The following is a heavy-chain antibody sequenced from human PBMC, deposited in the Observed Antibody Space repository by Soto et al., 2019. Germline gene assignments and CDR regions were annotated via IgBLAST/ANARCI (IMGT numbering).Heavy chain of an antibody. D-gene: IGHD4-17*01. CDR3: AGVRGYADYDVFDI. V-gene: IGHV3-48*02. CDR1: GFTFSSYS. CDR2: ISSSSGTI. J-gene: IGHJ3*02. Sequence: EVQLVESGGGLVQPGGSLRLSCAASGFTFSSYSMNWVRQAPGKGLEWVSYISSSSGTIHFADSVKGRFTISRDNAKNSLYLQMNGLRDEDRVVYYCAGVRGYADYDVFDIWGQGTMVPVSS.